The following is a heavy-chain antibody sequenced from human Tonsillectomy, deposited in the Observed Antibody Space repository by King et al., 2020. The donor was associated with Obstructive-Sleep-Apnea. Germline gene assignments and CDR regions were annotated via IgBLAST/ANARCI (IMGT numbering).Heavy chain of an antibody. J-gene: IGHJ3*02. CDR3: ARGYDYYGSGSYYNPRTLDDAFDI. D-gene: IGHD3-10*01. CDR1: GYTFTSYG. V-gene: IGHV1-18*04. Sequence: QLVQSGAEVKKPGASVKVSCKASGYTFTSYGISWVRQAPGQGLEWMGWISAYNGNTNYAQKLQGRVTMTTDTSTSTAYMELRSLRSDDTAVYYCARGYDYYGSGSYYNPRTLDDAFDIWGQGTMVTVSS. CDR2: ISAYNGNT.